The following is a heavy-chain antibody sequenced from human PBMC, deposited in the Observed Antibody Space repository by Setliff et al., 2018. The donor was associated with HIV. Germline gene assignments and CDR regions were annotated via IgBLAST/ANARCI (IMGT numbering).Heavy chain of an antibody. CDR1: GGSIRTYY. D-gene: IGHD6-19*01. J-gene: IGHJ6*03. CDR3: AGGSDTTGWSRYYYYMDV. Sequence: SETLSLTCTVSGGSIRTYYWTWIRQPAGKGLEWIGRIYTSGSTNYNPSLKSRVTMSVDTSKNQFSLKLSSVTAADTAMYYCAGGSDTTGWSRYYYYMDVWGKGTTVTVSS. V-gene: IGHV4-4*07. CDR2: IYTSGST.